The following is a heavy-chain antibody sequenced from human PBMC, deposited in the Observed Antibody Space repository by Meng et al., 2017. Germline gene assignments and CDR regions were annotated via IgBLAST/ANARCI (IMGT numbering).Heavy chain of an antibody. J-gene: IGHJ5*02. V-gene: IGHV2-5*02. CDR2: IYWDDDK. CDR3: AHSREVRTFYWFDP. D-gene: IGHD2/OR15-2a*01. Sequence: QITLKESGPTLVKPTQPLTPTCTFSGFSLSTSGVGVGWIRQPPGKALEWLALIYWDDDKRYSPSLKSRLTITKDTSKNQVVLTMTNMDPVDTATYYCAHSREVRTFYWFDPWGQGTLVTVSS. CDR1: GFSLSTSGVG.